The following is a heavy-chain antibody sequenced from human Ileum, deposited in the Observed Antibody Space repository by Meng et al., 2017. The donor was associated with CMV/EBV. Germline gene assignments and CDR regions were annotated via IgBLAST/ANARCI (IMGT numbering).Heavy chain of an antibody. CDR1: NSAFSDYY. D-gene: IGHD3-3*01. CDR2: INNRGST. J-gene: IGHJ4*02. CDR3: ARASPQRRFLSY. Sequence: QVSVQHGGAGQLKPSVTPSTLCAAYNSAFSDYYWTWIRQSPGKGLEWIGEINNRGSTNYNPSLKSRVTISIDTSRNQFSLKLTSMTAADTAVYYCARASPQRRFLSYWGQGTLVTVSS. V-gene: IGHV4-34*01.